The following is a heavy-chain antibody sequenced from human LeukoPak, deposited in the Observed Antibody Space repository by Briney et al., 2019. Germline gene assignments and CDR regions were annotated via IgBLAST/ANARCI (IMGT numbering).Heavy chain of an antibody. D-gene: IGHD5-12*01. Sequence: GRSLRLSCAASGFTFSSYGMHWVRQAPGKGLEWVAVICYDGSDKYYADSVKGRFTISRDNSKNTLYLQMNSLRAEDTALYYCARAANVDIVATTHFDYWGEGTLVTVSS. CDR3: ARAANVDIVATTHFDY. CDR1: GFTFSSYG. J-gene: IGHJ4*02. V-gene: IGHV3-33*01. CDR2: ICYDGSDK.